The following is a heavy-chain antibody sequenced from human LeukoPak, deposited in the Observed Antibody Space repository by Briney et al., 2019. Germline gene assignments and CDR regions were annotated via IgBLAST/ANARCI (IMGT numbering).Heavy chain of an antibody. CDR2: LYSAGAT. CDR1: GFTVSSNY. Sequence: PGGSLRLSCAVSGFTVSSNYMSWVRQAPGKGLEWVSILYSAGATYYADSVRGRFTIARDNSKNTVFLQMNSLRAEDTAVYYCASGEVGVRKYYSDPFHHWGQGTLVTASS. V-gene: IGHV3-53*01. CDR3: ASGEVGVRKYYSDPFHH. D-gene: IGHD3-10*01. J-gene: IGHJ4*02.